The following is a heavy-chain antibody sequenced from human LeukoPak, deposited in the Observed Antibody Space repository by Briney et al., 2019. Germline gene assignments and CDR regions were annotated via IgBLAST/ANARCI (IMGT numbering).Heavy chain of an antibody. CDR3: AREFFPVGATNGEFDY. Sequence: ASVKVSCKASGYTFTSYYMHWVRQAPGQGLEWMGIINPSGGSTSYAQKFQGRVTMTRDTSTSTVYMELSSLRSEDTAVYYCAREFFPVGATNGEFDYWGQGTLVTASS. CDR2: INPSGGST. V-gene: IGHV1-46*01. D-gene: IGHD1-26*01. CDR1: GYTFTSYY. J-gene: IGHJ4*02.